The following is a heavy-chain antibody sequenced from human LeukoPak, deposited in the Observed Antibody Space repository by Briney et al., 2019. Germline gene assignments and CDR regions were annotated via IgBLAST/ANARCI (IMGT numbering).Heavy chain of an antibody. CDR2: INHSGST. J-gene: IGHJ4*02. Sequence: SETLSLTCAVYGGSFSGYYWSWIRQPPGKGLEWIGEINHSGSTNYNPSLKSRVTISVDTSKNQFSLKLSSVTAADTAVYYCAGVRRIPGWFGELTYVFDYWGQGTLVTVSS. CDR3: AGVRRIPGWFGELTYVFDY. CDR1: GGSFSGYY. V-gene: IGHV4-34*01. D-gene: IGHD3-10*01.